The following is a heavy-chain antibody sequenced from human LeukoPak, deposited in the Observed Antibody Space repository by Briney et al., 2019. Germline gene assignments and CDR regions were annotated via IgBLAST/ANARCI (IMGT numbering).Heavy chain of an antibody. CDR1: GGSISSYY. CDR3: ARVHGGQLVLLQMGLFWYFDL. V-gene: IGHV4-4*07. J-gene: IGHJ2*01. Sequence: SETLSLTCSVSGGSISSYYWSWIRQPAGKGLEWIGRIYTSGSTNYNPSLKSRVTMSVDTSKNQFSLKLSSVTAADTAVYYCARVHGGQLVLLQMGLFWYFDLWGRGTLVTVSS. D-gene: IGHD6-13*01. CDR2: IYTSGST.